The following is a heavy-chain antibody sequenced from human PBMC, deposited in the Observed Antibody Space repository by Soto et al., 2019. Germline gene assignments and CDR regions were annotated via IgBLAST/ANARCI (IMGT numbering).Heavy chain of an antibody. CDR3: AKGPSSSWYVWEFFDY. Sequence: GGSLRLSCAASGFTFDDYAMHWVRQAPGKGLEWVSGISWNSGSIGYADSVKGRFTISRDNAKNSLYLQMNSLRAEDTALYYCAKGPSSSWYVWEFFDYWGQGTLVTVSS. J-gene: IGHJ4*02. CDR1: GFTFDDYA. CDR2: ISWNSGSI. D-gene: IGHD6-13*01. V-gene: IGHV3-9*01.